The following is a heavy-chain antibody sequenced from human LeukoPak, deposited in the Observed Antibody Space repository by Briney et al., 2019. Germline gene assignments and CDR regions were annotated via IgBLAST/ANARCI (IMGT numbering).Heavy chain of an antibody. CDR1: GGSISSYY. Sequence: PSETLSLTCTVSGGSISSYYWSWIRRPPGKGLEWIGYIYYSGSTNYNPSLKSRVTISVDTSKNQFSLKLSSVTAADTAVYYCARSMVRGVMVDPWGQGTLVTVSS. J-gene: IGHJ5*02. V-gene: IGHV4-59*01. D-gene: IGHD3-10*01. CDR3: ARSMVRGVMVDP. CDR2: IYYSGST.